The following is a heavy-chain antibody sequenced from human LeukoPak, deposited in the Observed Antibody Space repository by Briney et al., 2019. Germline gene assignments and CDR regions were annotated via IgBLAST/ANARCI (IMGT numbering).Heavy chain of an antibody. CDR2: ISDDGSIE. Sequence: GGSLRLSCAASGFSFSGYAMHWVRQTPAKGLEWVAFISDDGSIEHYEASVKGRFTISRDNSRNTVNLQMNSLRGDDTAVYYCMKDRMGRSSDKLDSWGQGTLVTVSS. D-gene: IGHD6-19*01. J-gene: IGHJ4*02. V-gene: IGHV3-30*18. CDR3: MKDRMGRSSDKLDS. CDR1: GFSFSGYA.